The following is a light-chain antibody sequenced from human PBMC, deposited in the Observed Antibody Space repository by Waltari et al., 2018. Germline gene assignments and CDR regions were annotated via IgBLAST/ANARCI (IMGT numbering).Light chain of an antibody. Sequence: EIVLTQSPATLSLSPGERATLSCRASQSVRSYLAWYQQKPGQAPRLLIYDASNRASGIPARFSGSGSGTDFSLSISALQPDDFATYYCQQYNDFWRTFGQGTKVDIK. V-gene: IGKV3-11*01. J-gene: IGKJ1*01. CDR2: DAS. CDR1: QSVRSY. CDR3: QQYNDFWRT.